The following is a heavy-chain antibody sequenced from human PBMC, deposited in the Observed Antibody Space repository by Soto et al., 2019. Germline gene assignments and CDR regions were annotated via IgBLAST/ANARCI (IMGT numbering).Heavy chain of an antibody. D-gene: IGHD1-20*01. Sequence: RASVKVSCKASGGTFSSYAISWVRQAPGQGLEWMGGIIPIFGTANYAQKLQGRVTITADESTSTAYMELSSLRSEDTAVYYCARTGHNWNRAYYYYYGMDVWGQGTTVTVSS. CDR2: IIPIFGTA. CDR1: GGTFSSYA. CDR3: ARTGHNWNRAYYYYYGMDV. V-gene: IGHV1-69*13. J-gene: IGHJ6*02.